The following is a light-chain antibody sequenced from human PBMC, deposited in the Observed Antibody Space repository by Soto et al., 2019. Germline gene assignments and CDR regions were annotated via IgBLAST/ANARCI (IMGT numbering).Light chain of an antibody. CDR1: NIGTKT. Sequence: SYELTQPPSVSVAPGKTAAITCGGNNIGTKTVHWYQQRPGQAPVVVIYYDSDRPSGIPERFSGSNSGNTATLTISRVEAGDEADYYCQVWDSTTDHVILGGGTKLTVL. V-gene: IGLV3-21*04. CDR2: YDS. J-gene: IGLJ2*01. CDR3: QVWDSTTDHVI.